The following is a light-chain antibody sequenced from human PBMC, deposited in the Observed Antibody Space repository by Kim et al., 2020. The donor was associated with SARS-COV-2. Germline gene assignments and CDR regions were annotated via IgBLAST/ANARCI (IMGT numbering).Light chain of an antibody. V-gene: IGLV1-44*01. CDR2: SDK. Sequence: QGVTIACSGGGPNIVSNTVNWYQHLSGTAPKLLIYSDKQRPSGVPARFSGSKSGTSAFLAISGLQSADEADYYCAAWDDSLNGQVVFGGGTKVTVL. CDR1: GPNIVSNT. CDR3: AAWDDSLNGQVV. J-gene: IGLJ2*01.